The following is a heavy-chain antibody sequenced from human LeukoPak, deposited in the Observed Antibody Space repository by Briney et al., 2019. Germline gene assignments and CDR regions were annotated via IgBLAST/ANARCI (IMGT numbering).Heavy chain of an antibody. J-gene: IGHJ6*04. D-gene: IGHD2-2*01. CDR2: INHSGST. CDR3: ARGPSLDV. CDR1: GGSFSGYY. Sequence: SETLSLTCAVYGGSFSGYYWSWIRQPPGKGLEWIGEINHSGSTNYNPSLKSRATISVDTSKNQCSMKLSSVTAADTAVYYCARGPSLDVWGKGTTVSVSS. V-gene: IGHV4-34*01.